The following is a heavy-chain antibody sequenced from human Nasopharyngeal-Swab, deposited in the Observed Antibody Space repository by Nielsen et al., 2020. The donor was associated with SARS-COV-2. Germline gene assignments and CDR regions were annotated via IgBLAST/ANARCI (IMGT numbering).Heavy chain of an antibody. J-gene: IGHJ4*02. CDR3: AREGGAVAPDY. V-gene: IGHV3-13*01. CDR2: IATAGDT. CDR1: GFTFSSYD. Sequence: GGSLRLSCAASGFTFSSYDMHWVRQVTGKCLEWVSAIATAGDTYYAGSVKGRFTISRENAKNSVYLQMNSLRAEDTAVYYCAREGGAVAPDYWGQGTLVTVSS. D-gene: IGHD6-19*01.